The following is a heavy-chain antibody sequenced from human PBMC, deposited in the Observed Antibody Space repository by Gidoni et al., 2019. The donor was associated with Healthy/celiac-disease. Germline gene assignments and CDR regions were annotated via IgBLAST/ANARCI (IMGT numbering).Heavy chain of an antibody. CDR2: INSDGSST. V-gene: IGHV3-74*01. CDR1: GFTFSSYW. CDR3: ARDHHYYYGMDV. J-gene: IGHJ6*02. Sequence: EVQLVESGGGLVQPGVSLRLSCAASGFTFSSYWMPWVRQAPGKGLVWVARINSDGSSTSYADSLKGRFTISRDNAKNTLYLQMNSLRAEDTAVYYCARDHHYYYGMDVWGQGTTVTVSS.